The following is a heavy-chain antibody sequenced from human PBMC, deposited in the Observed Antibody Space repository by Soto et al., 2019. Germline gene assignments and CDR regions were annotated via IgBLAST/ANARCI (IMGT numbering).Heavy chain of an antibody. Sequence: QVQLQESGPGLVKPSGTLSLSCAVSGGSITNTKWWTWVRQAPGKGLEWIGEISRREGSTYNPSLKGRXAXSIXTSTTQVSLRLSSVTAADTAVYYCATQPISYTWDVRGQGTTVTVS. D-gene: IGHD1-1*01. J-gene: IGHJ6*02. V-gene: IGHV4-4*02. CDR2: ISRREGS. CDR1: GGSITNTKW. CDR3: ATQPISYTWDV.